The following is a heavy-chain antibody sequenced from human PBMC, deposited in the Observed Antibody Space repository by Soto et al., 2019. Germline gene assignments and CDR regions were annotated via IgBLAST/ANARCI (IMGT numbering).Heavy chain of an antibody. Sequence: GGSLRLSCAASGFTFSSYAMSWVRQAPGKGLEWVSAISGSGGSTYYADSVKGRFTISRDNSKNTLYLQMNSLRAEDTAVYYCAKWVSAGTTLFLAFVDWGQGTLVTVSS. J-gene: IGHJ4*02. CDR2: ISGSGGST. CDR3: AKWVSAGTTLFLAFVD. D-gene: IGHD1-1*01. CDR1: GFTFSSYA. V-gene: IGHV3-23*01.